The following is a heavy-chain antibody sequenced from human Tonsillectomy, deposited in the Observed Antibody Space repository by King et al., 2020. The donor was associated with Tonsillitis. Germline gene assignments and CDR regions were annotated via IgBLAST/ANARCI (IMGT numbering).Heavy chain of an antibody. V-gene: IGHV3-15*07. J-gene: IGHJ4*02. CDR1: GFTFSNAW. Sequence: VQLVESGGNLVKPGGSLRLSCAASGFTFSNAWMNWVRQAPGKGLEWVGRIKSTTDGGTTDYAAPVKGRFTISRDDSKDTLYLQMDSLKTEDTAVYYCTPVLGSAYYYWIDYWGQGTLVTVSS. D-gene: IGHD3-22*01. CDR2: IKSTTDGGTT. CDR3: TPVLGSAYYYWIDY.